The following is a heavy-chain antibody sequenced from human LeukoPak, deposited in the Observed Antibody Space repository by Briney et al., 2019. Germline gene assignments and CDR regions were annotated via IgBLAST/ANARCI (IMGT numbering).Heavy chain of an antibody. CDR3: ARGKGYSSSLVDY. CDR2: ISSSSSYI. Sequence: PGGSLRLSCAASGFTFSSYSMNWVRQAPGKGLEWVSSISSSSSYIYYADSVKGRFTISRDNARNSLYLQMNSLRAEDTAVYYCARGKGYSSSLVDYWGQGTLVTVSS. CDR1: GFTFSSYS. J-gene: IGHJ4*02. D-gene: IGHD6-13*01. V-gene: IGHV3-21*01.